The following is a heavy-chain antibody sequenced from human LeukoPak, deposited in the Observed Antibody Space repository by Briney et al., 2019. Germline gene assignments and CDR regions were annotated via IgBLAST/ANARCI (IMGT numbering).Heavy chain of an antibody. J-gene: IGHJ4*02. CDR3: ANMVNLQRDWFLDY. V-gene: IGHV3-7*02. D-gene: IGHD3/OR15-3a*01. CDR2: LKPDGTEM. Sequence: GGSLRLSCAASGFTFSTYWMNWVRQAPGKGLEWVANLKPDGTEMSFVDSVKGRFTISRDNAKNSLFLEINSLRAEDMAVYYCANMVNLQRDWFLDYWGQGTLVTVSS. CDR1: GFTFSTYW.